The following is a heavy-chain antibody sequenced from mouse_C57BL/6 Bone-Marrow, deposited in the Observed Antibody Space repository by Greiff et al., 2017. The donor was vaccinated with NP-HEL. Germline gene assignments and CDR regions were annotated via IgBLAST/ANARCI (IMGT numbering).Heavy chain of an antibody. CDR3: ARWDYYGSSYYFDY. V-gene: IGHV1-31*01. D-gene: IGHD1-1*01. CDR2: IYPYNGVS. J-gene: IGHJ2*01. CDR1: GYSFTGYY. Sequence: VHVKQSGPELVKPGASVKISCKASGYSFTGYYMHWVKQSHGNILDWIGYIYPYNGVSSYNQKFKGKATLTVDKSSSTAYMELRSLTSEDSAVYYCARWDYYGSSYYFDYWGQGTTLTVSS.